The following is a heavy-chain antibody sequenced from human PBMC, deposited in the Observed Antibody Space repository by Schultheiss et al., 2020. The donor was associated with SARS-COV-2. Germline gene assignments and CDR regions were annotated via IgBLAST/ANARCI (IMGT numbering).Heavy chain of an antibody. Sequence: SETLSLTCTVSGGSISSYYWSWIRQPAGKGLGWIGRIYTSGSTNYNPSLKSRVTMSVDTSKNQFSLKLSSVTAADTAVYYCARESIAARPSPYYYGMDVWGQGTTVTVSS. V-gene: IGHV4-4*07. CDR1: GGSISSYY. D-gene: IGHD6-6*01. CDR2: IYTSGST. J-gene: IGHJ6*02. CDR3: ARESIAARPSPYYYGMDV.